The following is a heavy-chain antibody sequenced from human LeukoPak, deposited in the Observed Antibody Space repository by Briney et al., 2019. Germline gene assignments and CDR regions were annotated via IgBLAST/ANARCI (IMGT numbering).Heavy chain of an antibody. Sequence: SDTLSLTCTISGGSISRNEHYWGWLRQPPGKGLEWIGRISYGGSTFCNPSLKSRVTISVDASKSQFSLKLSSVTAADTAVYYCARRGSSWSTRNYFDYWGQGTLVTVSS. J-gene: IGHJ4*02. CDR3: ARRGSSWSTRNYFDY. CDR2: ISYGGST. V-gene: IGHV4-39*01. CDR1: GGSISRNEHY. D-gene: IGHD6-13*01.